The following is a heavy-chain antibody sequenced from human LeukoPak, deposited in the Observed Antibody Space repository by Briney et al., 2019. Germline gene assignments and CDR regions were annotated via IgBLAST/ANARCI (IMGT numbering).Heavy chain of an antibody. D-gene: IGHD3-22*01. V-gene: IGHV3-23*01. J-gene: IGHJ4*02. CDR2: ISGSGGST. CDR1: GFTFSSYA. Sequence: GGSLRLSCAASGFTFSSYAMSWVRQAPGKGLEWVPAISGSGGSTYYADSVKGRFTISRDNSKNTLYLQMNSLRAEDTAVYYCAKDRQQTHYYDSSGYYYVGNFDYWGQGTLVTVSS. CDR3: AKDRQQTHYYDSSGYYYVGNFDY.